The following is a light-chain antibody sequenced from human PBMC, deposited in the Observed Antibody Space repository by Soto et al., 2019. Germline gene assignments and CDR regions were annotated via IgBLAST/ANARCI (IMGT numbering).Light chain of an antibody. CDR1: QGISRY. Sequence: IQLTQSPSSLSASVGDRVTITCRASQGISRYLSWYQQKPGRAPKLLIYDASSLDTGVPSRFSGSGSGTDFTFTISSLQPEDIATYYCQQYYELPITFGQGTRLEIK. V-gene: IGKV1-33*01. CDR2: DAS. J-gene: IGKJ5*01. CDR3: QQYYELPIT.